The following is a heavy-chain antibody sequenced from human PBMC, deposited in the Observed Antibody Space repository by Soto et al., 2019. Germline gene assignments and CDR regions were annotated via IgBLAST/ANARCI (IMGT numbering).Heavy chain of an antibody. CDR1: GFTFGGYA. Sequence: SLRLSCTASGFTFGGYAMSRFRQAPGKGLEWVGFTRGKGYGGTTEYAASVKGRFTISRDDSKSIAYLEMNSLKTEDTAVYYCVRCYGGYETSCVDFDIWGQGTMVPVSS. V-gene: IGHV3-49*03. D-gene: IGHD5-12*01. CDR2: TRGKGYGGTT. CDR3: VRCYGGYETSCVDFDI. J-gene: IGHJ3*02.